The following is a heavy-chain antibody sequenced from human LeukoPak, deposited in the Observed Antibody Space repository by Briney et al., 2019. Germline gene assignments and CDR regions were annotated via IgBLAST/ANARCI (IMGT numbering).Heavy chain of an antibody. V-gene: IGHV3-48*02. CDR3: ASDITTIFGVVPH. J-gene: IGHJ4*02. CDR2: ITASGTAM. Sequence: GGSLRLSCAASGFTFSSYSMNWVRQAPGKGLEWVSHITASGTAMFYADSVKGRFTISRDNAKNSLYLQMNSLRDEDTAVYYCASDITTIFGVVPHWGQGTLVTVSS. D-gene: IGHD3-3*01. CDR1: GFTFSSYS.